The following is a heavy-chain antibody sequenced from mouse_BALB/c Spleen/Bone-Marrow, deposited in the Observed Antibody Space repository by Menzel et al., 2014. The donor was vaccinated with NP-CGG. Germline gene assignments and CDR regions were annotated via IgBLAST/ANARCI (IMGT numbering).Heavy chain of an antibody. D-gene: IGHD2-4*01. CDR1: GFNIKDTY. V-gene: IGHV14-3*02. CDR3: ALYYDYDIDY. CDR2: IDPANGNT. J-gene: IGHJ2*02. Sequence: VQLKQPGAELVKPGASVKLSCTASGFNIKDTYMHWGKQRPEQGLEWIGRIDPANGNTKYDPKFQGKATITADTSSNTAYLQLSSMTAEDTAVYYCALYYDYDIDYWGQGTSLTVSS.